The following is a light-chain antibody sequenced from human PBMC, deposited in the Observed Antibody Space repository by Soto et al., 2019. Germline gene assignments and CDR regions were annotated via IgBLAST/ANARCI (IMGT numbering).Light chain of an antibody. CDR3: QQLNTYPPT. Sequence: IQLTQSPSSLSASVGDIVTITCRASQGISSFLAWYQQESGKAPKLLIYAASTLQSGVPSGFTGSGFGTNFTPTISSLQPEDFATYYCQQLNTYPPTFGGGTKVDIK. CDR2: AAS. CDR1: QGISSF. J-gene: IGKJ4*01. V-gene: IGKV1-9*01.